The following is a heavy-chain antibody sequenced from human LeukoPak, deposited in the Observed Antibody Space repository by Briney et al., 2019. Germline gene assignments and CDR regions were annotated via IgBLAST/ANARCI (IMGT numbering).Heavy chain of an antibody. V-gene: IGHV1-69*01. CDR2: IIPIFGTA. CDR1: GGTFSSYA. CDR3: ASRLYCSNTRCRNFPFAY. J-gene: IGHJ4*02. Sequence: GASVKVSCKASGGTFSSYAINWVRQAPGQGLEWMGGIIPIFGTANYAQKFQDRVTLTADESTSTVYMELSSLRSEDTAIYYCASRLYCSNTRCRNFPFAYWGQGTLVTVSS. D-gene: IGHD2-2*01.